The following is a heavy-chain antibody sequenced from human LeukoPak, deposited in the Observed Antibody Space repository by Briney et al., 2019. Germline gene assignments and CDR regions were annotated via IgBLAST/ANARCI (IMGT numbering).Heavy chain of an antibody. J-gene: IGHJ4*02. CDR3: ARGGTVTTMDY. V-gene: IGHV3-21*01. Sequence: GGSLRLSCAASGFTFSSYSMNWVRQAPGKGPEWVSSISSSSSYIYYADSVKGRFTISRDNAKNSLYLQMNSLRAEDTAVYYCARGGTVTTMDYWGQGTLVTVSS. CDR1: GFTFSSYS. CDR2: ISSSSSYI. D-gene: IGHD4-17*01.